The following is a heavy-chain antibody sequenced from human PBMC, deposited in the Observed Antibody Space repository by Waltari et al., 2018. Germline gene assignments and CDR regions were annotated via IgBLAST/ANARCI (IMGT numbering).Heavy chain of an antibody. D-gene: IGHD6-19*01. V-gene: IGHV3-30-3*01. CDR1: ESH. J-gene: IGHJ5*02. Sequence: EQLVESGGGVVQPGRSLRLYCTIPESHKPWVRQAPGKGLEWVSAISHDGNSKYYADSVKGRFTISRDNSRNTMYLQLDSLTAEDSAVYYCAREMGSSGRAGWFDPWGQGTLVTVSS. CDR2: ISHDGNSK. CDR3: AREMGSSGRAGWFDP.